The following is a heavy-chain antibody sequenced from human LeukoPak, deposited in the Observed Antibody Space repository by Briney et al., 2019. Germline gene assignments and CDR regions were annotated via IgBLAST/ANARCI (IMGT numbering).Heavy chain of an antibody. Sequence: SETLSLTCTVSGGSISSYYWSWLRQPPGKGLEWIGYIYYSGSTNYNPSLKSRVTISVDTSKNQFSLKLSSVTAADTAVYYCATLPSSTTHDAFDIWGQGTMVTVSS. V-gene: IGHV4-59*01. CDR2: IYYSGST. D-gene: IGHD1-1*01. J-gene: IGHJ3*02. CDR1: GGSISSYY. CDR3: ATLPSSTTHDAFDI.